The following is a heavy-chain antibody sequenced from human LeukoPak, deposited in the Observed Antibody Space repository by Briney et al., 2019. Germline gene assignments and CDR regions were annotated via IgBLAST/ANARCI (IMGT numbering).Heavy chain of an antibody. J-gene: IGHJ4*02. CDR1: GFTFDDYA. CDR3: ARGGLETAVKYFFDY. Sequence: PGRSLRLSCAASGFTFDDYAMHWVRQAPGKGLGWVSGISWNSGSIGYADSVKGRFTISRDNSKNTVYLQINTLRVEDTAVYYCARGGLETAVKYFFDYWGQGTLITVSS. V-gene: IGHV3-9*01. D-gene: IGHD1-1*01. CDR2: ISWNSGSI.